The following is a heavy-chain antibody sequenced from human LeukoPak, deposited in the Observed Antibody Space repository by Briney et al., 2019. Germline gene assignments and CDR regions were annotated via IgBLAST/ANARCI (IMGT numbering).Heavy chain of an antibody. D-gene: IGHD5/OR15-5a*01. Sequence: PGGSLRLSCAASGFTFSSYSMNWVRQAPGKGLEWVSSISSSSSYIYYADSVKGRFTISRDNAKNSLYLQMNSLRAEDTAVYYCARAGIYASYAFDIWGQGTMVTVSS. CDR2: ISSSSSYI. V-gene: IGHV3-21*01. CDR1: GFTFSSYS. J-gene: IGHJ3*02. CDR3: ARAGIYASYAFDI.